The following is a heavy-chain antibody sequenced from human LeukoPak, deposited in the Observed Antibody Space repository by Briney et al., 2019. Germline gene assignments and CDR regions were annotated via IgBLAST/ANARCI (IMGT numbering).Heavy chain of an antibody. Sequence: SVKVSCKASGGIFSSYTISWVRQAPGQGLEWMGRIIPLLGIANYAQKFQGRVTIIADKSTSTAYMELSSLRSEDTAGYYCARDDADSAYADGDYWGQGTLVTVSS. CDR3: ARDDADSAYADGDY. J-gene: IGHJ4*02. CDR2: IIPLLGIA. CDR1: GGIFSSYT. D-gene: IGHD5-12*01. V-gene: IGHV1-69*04.